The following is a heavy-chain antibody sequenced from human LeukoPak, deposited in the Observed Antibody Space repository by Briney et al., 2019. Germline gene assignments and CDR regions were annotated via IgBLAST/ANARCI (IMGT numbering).Heavy chain of an antibody. Sequence: SETLSLTCAVSGGSLSGNYWSWIRQSPGKGLEWIGEINDSGNTNYNPSLKSRVTISVDTSKNQFSLKLRSVTAADTAAYYCAGRSYATFDYWGQGTLVTVSS. V-gene: IGHV4-34*01. CDR2: INDSGNT. J-gene: IGHJ4*02. D-gene: IGHD5-18*01. CDR1: GGSLSGNY. CDR3: AGRSYATFDY.